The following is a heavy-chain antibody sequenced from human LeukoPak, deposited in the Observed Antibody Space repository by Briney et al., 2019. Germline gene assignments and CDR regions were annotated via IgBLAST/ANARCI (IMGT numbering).Heavy chain of an antibody. Sequence: GESLKISCKASGYSFTTYWIGWVRQVPGKGLEWMGIIYPGDSDTRYSPSFQGQVTISADKSISTAYLQWSSLKASDTAMYYCASGSTWPRTRNFDYWGQGTLVTVSS. J-gene: IGHJ4*02. V-gene: IGHV5-51*01. CDR3: ASGSTWPRTRNFDY. CDR1: GYSFTTYW. D-gene: IGHD6-13*01. CDR2: IYPGDSDT.